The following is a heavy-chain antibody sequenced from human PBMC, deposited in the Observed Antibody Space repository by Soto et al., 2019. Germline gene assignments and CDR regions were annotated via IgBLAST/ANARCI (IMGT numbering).Heavy chain of an antibody. V-gene: IGHV5-51*01. D-gene: IGHD3-3*01. Sequence: GESLKISCKGSGYSFTSYWIGWVRQMPGKGLEWMGIIYPGDSDTRYSPSFQGQVTISADKSISTAYLQWSSLKASDTAMYYCARAFWSGYHNYYMDVWGKGTTVTVSS. CDR1: GYSFTSYW. J-gene: IGHJ6*03. CDR3: ARAFWSGYHNYYMDV. CDR2: IYPGDSDT.